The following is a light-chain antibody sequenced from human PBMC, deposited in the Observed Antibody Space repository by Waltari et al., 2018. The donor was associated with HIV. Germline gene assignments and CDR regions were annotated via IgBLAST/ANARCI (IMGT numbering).Light chain of an antibody. V-gene: IGLV1-47*01. CDR3: AAWDDSPYV. J-gene: IGLJ1*01. Sequence: QSVLTQSPSASGPPGQRVPISCSGSSSNIGSNYVYCYQQLPGTAPKLLIYRNNQRPSGVPDRFSGSKSGTSASLAINGLRSEDEADYYCAAWDDSPYVFGTGTKVTVL. CDR2: RNN. CDR1: SSNIGSNY.